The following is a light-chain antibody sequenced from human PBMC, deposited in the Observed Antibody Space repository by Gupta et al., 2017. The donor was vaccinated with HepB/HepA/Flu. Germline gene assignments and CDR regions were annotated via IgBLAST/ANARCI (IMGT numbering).Light chain of an antibody. Sequence: EIVLTHSPAPLSLSPGQRATLSCTPSQTVSRYITWYQQKPGQAPRLLIYDASNRATGMPARLSGSGSGTDFTLTISSLEPEDFAVDYCQQRSNWLGELTFGGGTKVEIK. J-gene: IGKJ4*01. CDR1: QTVSRY. CDR3: QQRSNWLGELT. CDR2: DAS. V-gene: IGKV3-11*01.